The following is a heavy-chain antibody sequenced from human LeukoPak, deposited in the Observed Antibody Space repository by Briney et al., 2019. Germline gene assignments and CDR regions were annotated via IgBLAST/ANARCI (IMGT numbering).Heavy chain of an antibody. J-gene: IGHJ6*04. D-gene: IGHD3-10*02. CDR2: ISSSGSTI. V-gene: IGHV3-48*03. CDR3: AELGITMIGGV. CDR1: GFTFSSYE. Sequence: GGSLRLSCAAAGFTFSSYEMNWVRQAPGKGLEWVSYISSSGSTIYYADSVKGRFTTSRDNAKNSLYLQMNSLRAEDTAVYYCAELGITMIGGVWGKGTTVTISS.